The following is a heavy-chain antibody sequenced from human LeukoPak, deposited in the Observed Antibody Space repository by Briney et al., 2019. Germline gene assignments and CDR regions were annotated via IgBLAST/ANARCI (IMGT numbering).Heavy chain of an antibody. CDR1: GGSFSGYY. J-gene: IGHJ4*02. CDR2: INHSGST. CDR3: ARDRGSVLDY. D-gene: IGHD3-10*01. V-gene: IGHV4-34*01. Sequence: SETLSLTCAVYGGSFSGYYWSWIRQPPGKGLEWIGEINHSGSTNYNPSPTSRVTISVDTSKNQFSLKLSSVTAADTAVYYCARDRGSVLDYWGQGTLVTVSS.